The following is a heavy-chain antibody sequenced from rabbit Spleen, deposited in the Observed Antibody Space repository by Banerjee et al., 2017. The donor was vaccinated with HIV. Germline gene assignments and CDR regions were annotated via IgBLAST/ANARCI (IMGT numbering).Heavy chain of an antibody. V-gene: IGHV1S40*01. D-gene: IGHD4-1*01. J-gene: IGHJ4*01. Sequence: QSLEESGGDLVKPGASLTLTCTASGFSFSSSYWICWVRQAPGKGLEWIGCIYTGSRDFTYFASWAKGRFTISKTSSTTVTLQMTSLTVADTATYFCARVSETSGWGEDLWGPGTLVTVS. CDR3: ARVSETSGWGEDL. CDR2: IYTGSRDFT. CDR1: GFSFSSSYW.